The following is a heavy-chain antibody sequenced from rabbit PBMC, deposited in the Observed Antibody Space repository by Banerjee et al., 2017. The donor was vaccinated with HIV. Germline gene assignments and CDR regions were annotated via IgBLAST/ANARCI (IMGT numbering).Heavy chain of an antibody. CDR3: AREPHGGSSL. CDR1: GFTISSSYD. Sequence: QSLEESGGGLVQPEGSLALTCKASGFTISSSYDMCWVRQAPGKGLEWIACIYAGSSGTTYYASWAKGRFTISKTSSTTVTLQMTSLTAADTATYFCAREPHGGSSLWGPGTLVTVS. V-gene: IGHV1S40*01. D-gene: IGHD4-2*01. CDR2: IYAGSSGTT. J-gene: IGHJ4*01.